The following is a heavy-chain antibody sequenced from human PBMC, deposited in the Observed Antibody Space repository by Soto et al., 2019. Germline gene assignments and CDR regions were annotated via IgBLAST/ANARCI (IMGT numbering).Heavy chain of an antibody. V-gene: IGHV6-1*01. CDR3: ASRLTPADDAFDI. CDR1: GDSVSSNSAA. CDR2: TDYRSMWYN. Sequence: PSQTLSLTCAISGDSVSSNSAAWNWIRQSPSRGLEWLGGTDYRSMWYNDYAVSVKGRITINPDTSKNEFSLQLNSVTPEDTAVYYCASRLTPADDAFDIWGQGTMVTVSS. J-gene: IGHJ3*02.